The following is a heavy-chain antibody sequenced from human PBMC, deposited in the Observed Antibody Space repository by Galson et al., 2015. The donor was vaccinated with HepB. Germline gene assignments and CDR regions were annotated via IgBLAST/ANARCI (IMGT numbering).Heavy chain of an antibody. CDR2: INAGNGNT. Sequence: SVKVSCKASGYTFTSYAMHWVRQAPGQRLEWMGWINAGNGNTKYSQKFQGRVTITRDTSASTAYMELSSLRSEDTAVYYCARDLYSKIDCWVQCPSGEEQYGMDVWGQGTTVTVSS. V-gene: IGHV1-3*01. D-gene: IGHD4-11*01. CDR3: ARDLYSKIDCWVQCPSGEEQYGMDV. J-gene: IGHJ6*02. CDR1: GYTFTSYA.